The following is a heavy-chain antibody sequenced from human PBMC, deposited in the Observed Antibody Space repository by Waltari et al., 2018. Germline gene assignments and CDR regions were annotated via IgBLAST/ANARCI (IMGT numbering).Heavy chain of an antibody. D-gene: IGHD3-10*01. J-gene: IGHJ4*02. CDR3: AKEMIGVRALKYFDY. Sequence: EVQLVESGGGLVQPGGSLRLSCAASGFTFSSYAMSWFRQAPGKGLEWVSVIGGGGGSTYYADSVKGRFTISRDNSKNTLYLQMNSLRAEDTAVYYCAKEMIGVRALKYFDYWGQGTLVTVSS. CDR2: IGGGGGST. V-gene: IGHV3-23*04. CDR1: GFTFSSYA.